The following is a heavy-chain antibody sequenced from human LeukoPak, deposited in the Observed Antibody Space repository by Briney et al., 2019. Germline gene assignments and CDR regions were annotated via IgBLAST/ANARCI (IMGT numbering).Heavy chain of an antibody. CDR1: GYTFTGYY. D-gene: IGHD6-19*01. CDR3: ARDYRGGGWYRGYYFDY. J-gene: IGHJ4*02. V-gene: IGHV1-2*02. Sequence: ASVKVSCKASGYTFTGYYMHWVRQAPGQGLEWMGWINPNSGGTNYAQKFQGRVTMTRDTSISTAYMELSRLRSDDTAVYYCARDYRGGGWYRGYYFDYWGQGTLVTVSS. CDR2: INPNSGGT.